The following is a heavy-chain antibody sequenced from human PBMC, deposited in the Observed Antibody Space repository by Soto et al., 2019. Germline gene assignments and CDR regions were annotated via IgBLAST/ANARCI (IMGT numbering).Heavy chain of an antibody. CDR1: GGSISSYY. J-gene: IGHJ6*02. CDR3: ARGFQAWYYGMAV. Sequence: SETLSLTCTVSGGSISSYYWSWIRQPPGKGLEWIGYIYYSGSTNYNPSLKSRVTISVDTSKNQFSLKLSSVTAADTAVYYCARGFQAWYYGMAVWGQGTTVTVSS. CDR2: IYYSGST. V-gene: IGHV4-59*01.